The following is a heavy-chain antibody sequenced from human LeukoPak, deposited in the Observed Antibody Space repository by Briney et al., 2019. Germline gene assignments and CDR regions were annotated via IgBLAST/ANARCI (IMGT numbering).Heavy chain of an antibody. D-gene: IGHD2-2*02. J-gene: IGHJ3*02. CDR1: GFTFSSYA. CDR3: ARDLGHCSSTSCYTRLAFDI. Sequence: PGGSLRLSCAASGFTFSSYAMSWVRQAPGKGLEWVSAISGSGGSTYYADSVKGRFTISRDNSKNTLYLQMNSLRAEDTAVYYCARDLGHCSSTSCYTRLAFDIWGQGTMVTVSS. V-gene: IGHV3-23*01. CDR2: ISGSGGST.